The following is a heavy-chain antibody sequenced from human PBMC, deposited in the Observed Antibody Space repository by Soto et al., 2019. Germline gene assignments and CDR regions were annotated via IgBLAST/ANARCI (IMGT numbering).Heavy chain of an antibody. Sequence: PGGSLRLACAASGFTFSSYAMHWVRQAPGKGLEWVAVISYDGSNKYYADSVKGRFTISRDNSKNTLYLQMNSLRAEDTAVYYCAGWNEYYDILTGYPPWGQGT. CDR2: ISYDGSNK. CDR3: AGWNEYYDILTGYPP. V-gene: IGHV3-30-3*01. J-gene: IGHJ5*02. D-gene: IGHD3-9*01. CDR1: GFTFSSYA.